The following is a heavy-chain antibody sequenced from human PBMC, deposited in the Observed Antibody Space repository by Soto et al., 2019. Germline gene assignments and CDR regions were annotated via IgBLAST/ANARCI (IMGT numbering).Heavy chain of an antibody. V-gene: IGHV4-31*03. CDR2: VYYSGST. Sequence: LSLTCTVSGGSISSGGYYWSWIRQHPGKGLEWIGYVYYSGSTNYNPSLKSRVTISVDTSKNQFSLKLSSVTAADTAVYYCARVNPDHDAFDIWGPGTMVTVSS. CDR1: GGSISSGGYY. CDR3: ARVNPDHDAFDI. J-gene: IGHJ3*02. D-gene: IGHD2-21*01.